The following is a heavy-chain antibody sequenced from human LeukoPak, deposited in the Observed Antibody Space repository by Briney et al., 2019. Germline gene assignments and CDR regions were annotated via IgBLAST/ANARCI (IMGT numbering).Heavy chain of an antibody. CDR2: IYYSGST. V-gene: IGHV4-30-4*01. CDR1: GGSISSGDYY. J-gene: IGHJ4*02. D-gene: IGHD6-19*01. CDR3: ARDEVRSGWYGYYFDY. Sequence: SETLSLTCTVSGGSISSGDYYWSWIRQPPGTGLEWIGYIYYSGSTYYNPSLKSRVTISVDTSKNQFSLKLSSVTAADTAVYYCARDEVRSGWYGYYFDYWGQGTLVTVSS.